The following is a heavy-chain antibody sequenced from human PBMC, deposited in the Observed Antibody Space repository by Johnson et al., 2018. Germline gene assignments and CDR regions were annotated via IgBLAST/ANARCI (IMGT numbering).Heavy chain of an antibody. Sequence: QVQLVEAGGGVVEPGRSLRLSCAASGFTFSSYGMHWVRQAPGKGLEWVAVIWYDGSNKNYADSGKGRFTISRDNSKNTLYLQMNRLRAEDPAVYYCARDGQPRDYYYYGMDVWGQGTTVTVSS. CDR1: GFTFSSYG. CDR3: ARDGQPRDYYYYGMDV. V-gene: IGHV3-33*01. CDR2: IWYDGSNK. J-gene: IGHJ6*02.